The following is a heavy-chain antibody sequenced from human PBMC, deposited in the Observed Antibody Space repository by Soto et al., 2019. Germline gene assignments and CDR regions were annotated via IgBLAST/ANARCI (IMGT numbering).Heavy chain of an antibody. Sequence: GGSLRLSCAASGFTFSSYSMNWVRQAPGKGLEWVSSISSSSSYIYYADSMKGRFTISRDNAKNSLYLQMNSLRAEDTTVYYCARDQGIAAYNFGYWGQGTLVTVSS. J-gene: IGHJ4*02. CDR3: ARDQGIAAYNFGY. CDR2: ISSSSSYI. D-gene: IGHD6-13*01. V-gene: IGHV3-21*01. CDR1: GFTFSSYS.